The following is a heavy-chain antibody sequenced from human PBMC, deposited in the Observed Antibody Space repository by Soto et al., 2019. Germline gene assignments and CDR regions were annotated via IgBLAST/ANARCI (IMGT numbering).Heavy chain of an antibody. J-gene: IGHJ5*02. V-gene: IGHV1-69*06. CDR1: GGTLSSYA. CDR2: IIPIFGTA. Sequence: ASVKVSCKASGGTLSSYAISWVRQAPGQGLEWMGGIIPIFGTANYAQKFQGRVTITADKSTSTAYMELSSLRSEDTAVYYCARQVKPWYNYSGYYYVGWFDPWGQGTLVTVSS. D-gene: IGHD3-22*01. CDR3: ARQVKPWYNYSGYYYVGWFDP.